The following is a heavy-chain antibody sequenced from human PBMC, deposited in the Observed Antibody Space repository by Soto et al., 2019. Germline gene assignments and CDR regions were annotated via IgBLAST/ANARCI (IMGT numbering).Heavy chain of an antibody. CDR1: GFTFSSYS. V-gene: IGHV3-21*01. J-gene: IGHJ6*02. Sequence: PGGSLRLSCAASGFTFSSYSMNWVRQAPGKGLEWVSSISSSSSYIYYADSVKGRFTISRDNAKNSLYLQMNSLRAEDTAVYYCARDMAGTRTYYYYYGMDVWGQGTTVTVSS. D-gene: IGHD6-19*01. CDR3: ARDMAGTRTYYYYYGMDV. CDR2: ISSSSSYI.